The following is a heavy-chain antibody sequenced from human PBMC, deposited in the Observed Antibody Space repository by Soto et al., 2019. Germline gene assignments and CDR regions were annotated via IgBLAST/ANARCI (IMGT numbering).Heavy chain of an antibody. CDR2: IWYDGSNK. V-gene: IGHV3-33*01. D-gene: IGHD3-9*01. CDR1: GFTFSSYG. CDR3: ARDQGYFDCLFDY. J-gene: IGHJ4*02. Sequence: SLRLSCAASGFTFSSYGMHWVRQAPGKGLEWVAVIWYDGSNKYYADSVKGRFTISRDNSKNTLYLQMNSLRAEDTAVYYCARDQGYFDCLFDYWGQGSLVTVSS.